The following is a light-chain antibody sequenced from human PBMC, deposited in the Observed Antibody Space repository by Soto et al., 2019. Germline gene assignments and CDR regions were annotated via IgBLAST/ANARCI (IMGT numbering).Light chain of an antibody. Sequence: EIVLTQSPAPLSLSPGDSVTLSCLPRQSVSNSVSLHQQNPGQPPSLLINDVSNRATGLPGRISGSGSGTDFTLTSSSLEPEDFAVYFCHQYGASPETFGQGTKVDIK. CDR3: HQYGASPET. CDR2: DVS. J-gene: IGKJ1*01. V-gene: IGKV3D-20*01. CDR1: QSVSNS.